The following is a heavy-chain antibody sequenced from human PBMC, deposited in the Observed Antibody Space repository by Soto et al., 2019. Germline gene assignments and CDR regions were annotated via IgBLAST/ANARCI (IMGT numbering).Heavy chain of an antibody. CDR1: GGSFSGYY. Sequence: PSETLSLTCAVYGGSFSGYYWSWIRQPPGKGLEWIGEINHSGSTNYNPPLKSRVTISVDTSKNQFSLKLSSVTAADTAVYYCARTGTYYDFWSGYYVIDPWGQGTLVTVSS. J-gene: IGHJ5*02. V-gene: IGHV4-34*01. CDR3: ARTGTYYDFWSGYYVIDP. CDR2: INHSGST. D-gene: IGHD3-3*01.